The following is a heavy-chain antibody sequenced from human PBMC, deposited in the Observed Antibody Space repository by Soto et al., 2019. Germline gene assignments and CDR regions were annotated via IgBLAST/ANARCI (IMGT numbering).Heavy chain of an antibody. CDR2: ISGYNGDT. CDR3: ARYGWNYGKDYYYYGMDV. J-gene: IGHJ6*02. D-gene: IGHD1-7*01. CDR1: GYTFSRYG. V-gene: IGHV1-18*01. Sequence: ASVKVSCKTSGYTFSRYGISWVRQAPGQGLEWMGWISGYNGDTNYAQKLQGRVTMTTDTSTSTAYMELRSLRSDDTAVYYCARYGWNYGKDYYYYGMDVWGQGTTVTVSS.